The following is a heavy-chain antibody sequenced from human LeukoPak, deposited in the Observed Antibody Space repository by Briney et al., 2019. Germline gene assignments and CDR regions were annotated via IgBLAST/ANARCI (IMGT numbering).Heavy chain of an antibody. Sequence: PGGSLRLSCAASGFTVSSNYMSWVRQAPGEGLGWGSVIYSGGSTYYADSVKGRFTISRDKSKNTLYLQMNSLRAEDTAVYYCAREHILTGYYDALWFDPWGQGTLVTVSS. CDR2: IYSGGST. CDR1: GFTVSSNY. CDR3: AREHILTGYYDALWFDP. D-gene: IGHD3-9*01. V-gene: IGHV3-66*01. J-gene: IGHJ5*02.